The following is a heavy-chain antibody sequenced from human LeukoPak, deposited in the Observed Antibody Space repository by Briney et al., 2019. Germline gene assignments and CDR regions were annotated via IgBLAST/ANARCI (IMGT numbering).Heavy chain of an antibody. Sequence: GGSLRLSCTASGFTFRKYWLHWVRQAPGKGLVWVSRINPDDGSTSYADSVKGRFTISRDNAKNTLYLQLSSLRAEDTAVYYCAKEHGAVHTFDYWGQGTLVTVSS. CDR1: GFTFRKYW. CDR3: AKEHGAVHTFDY. D-gene: IGHD3-16*01. J-gene: IGHJ4*02. CDR2: INPDDGST. V-gene: IGHV3-74*01.